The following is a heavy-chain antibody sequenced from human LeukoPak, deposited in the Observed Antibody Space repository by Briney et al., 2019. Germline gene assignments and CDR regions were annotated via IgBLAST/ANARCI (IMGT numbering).Heavy chain of an antibody. D-gene: IGHD5-24*01. CDR3: ARETEMANLDY. V-gene: IGHV3-48*03. CDR2: ISTSGGTI. J-gene: IGHJ4*02. Sequence: QPGGSLRLSCAASGFTFSSYKMNWVRQAPGKGLEWVSYISTSGGTIYYADSVKGRFTISRDNAKNSLYLQMNSLRAEDTAVYYCARETEMANLDYWGQGTLVTVSS. CDR1: GFTFSSYK.